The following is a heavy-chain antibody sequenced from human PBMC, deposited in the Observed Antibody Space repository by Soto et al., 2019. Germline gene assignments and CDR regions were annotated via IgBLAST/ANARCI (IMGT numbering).Heavy chain of an antibody. CDR3: ARGRASGSYYLLDY. Sequence: ASVKVSCKASGNTFTSYDINWVRQATGHGLEWMGWFNPNSGNIGYAQKFQGRVTMTRDTAIRTAYMEVSRLRSDDTAVYYCARGRASGSYYLLDYWGQGTLVTVSS. CDR1: GNTFTSYD. CDR2: FNPNSGNI. J-gene: IGHJ4*02. D-gene: IGHD3-10*01. V-gene: IGHV1-8*01.